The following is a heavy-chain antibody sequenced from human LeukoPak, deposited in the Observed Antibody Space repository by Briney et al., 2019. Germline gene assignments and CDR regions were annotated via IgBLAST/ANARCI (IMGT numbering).Heavy chain of an antibody. CDR2: ISWNSGSK. V-gene: IGHV3-9*01. J-gene: IGHJ4*02. CDR1: GFTFDDYA. CDR3: AKDQAPYGRSTSCYDY. Sequence: SLRLSCAASGFTFDDYAMHWVRQAPGKGLEWVSGISWNSGSKGYADSVKGRFTISRDNAKNSLYLQMNSLRAEDTAVYYCAKDQAPYGRSTSCYDYWGQGTLVTVSS. D-gene: IGHD2-2*01.